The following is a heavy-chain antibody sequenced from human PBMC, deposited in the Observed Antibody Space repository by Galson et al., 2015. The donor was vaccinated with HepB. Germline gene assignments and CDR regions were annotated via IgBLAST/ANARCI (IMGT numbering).Heavy chain of an antibody. CDR2: ISAYNGNT. V-gene: IGHV1-18*01. J-gene: IGHJ4*02. D-gene: IGHD3-16*02. CDR1: GYTFTSYG. Sequence: SVKVSCKASGYTFTSYGISWVRQAPGQGLEWMGWISAYNGNTNYAQKLQGRVTMTTDTSTSTAYMELRSLRSDDTAVYYCARDLYLYDYVWGSYRYTLFDYWGQGTLVTVSS. CDR3: ARDLYLYDYVWGSYRYTLFDY.